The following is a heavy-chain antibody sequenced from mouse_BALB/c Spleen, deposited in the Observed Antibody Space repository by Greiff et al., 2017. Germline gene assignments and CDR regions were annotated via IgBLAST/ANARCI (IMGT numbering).Heavy chain of an antibody. J-gene: IGHJ3*01. D-gene: IGHD3-1*01. CDR1: GFTFSSYT. Sequence: EVQGVESGGGLVQPGGSLKLSCAASGFTFSSYTMSWVRQTPEKRLEWVAYISNGGGSTYYPDTVKGRFTISRDNAKNTLYLQMSSLKSEDTAMYYCATGVGDPFAYWGQGTLVTVSA. CDR3: ATGVGDPFAY. CDR2: ISNGGGST. V-gene: IGHV5-12-2*01.